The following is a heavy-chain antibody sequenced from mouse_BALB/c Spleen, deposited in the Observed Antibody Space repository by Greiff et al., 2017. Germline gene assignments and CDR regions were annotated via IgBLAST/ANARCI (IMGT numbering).Heavy chain of an antibody. V-gene: IGHV6-6*02. CDR3: TSIYYYGSSYYAMDY. CDR2: IRLKSNNYAT. CDR1: GFTFSNYW. J-gene: IGHJ4*01. Sequence: EVKLMESGGGLVQPGGSMKLSCVASGFTFSNYWMTWVRQSPEKGLEWVAEIRLKSNNYATHYAESVKGRFTISRDDSKSSVYLQMNNLRAEDAGIYYCTSIYYYGSSYYAMDYWGQGTSVTVSS. D-gene: IGHD1-1*01.